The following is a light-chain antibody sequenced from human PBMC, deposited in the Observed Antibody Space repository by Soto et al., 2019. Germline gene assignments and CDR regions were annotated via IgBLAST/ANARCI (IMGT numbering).Light chain of an antibody. CDR1: QSVGSD. CDR3: QQYNNWPPYT. V-gene: IGKV3-15*01. CDR2: GAS. J-gene: IGKJ2*01. Sequence: EIVMTQSPTTLSVSPGESVTLSCRASQSVGSDLAWYQQIPGQAPRLLIYGASTRATGIPARFSGSGSATEFTITISSLQSEDFAVYYCQQYNNWPPYTFGQGTKLEIK.